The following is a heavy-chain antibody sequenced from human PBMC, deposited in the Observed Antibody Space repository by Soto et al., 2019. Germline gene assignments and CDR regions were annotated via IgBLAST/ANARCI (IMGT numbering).Heavy chain of an antibody. CDR2: MNPNSGNT. CDR1: GYTFTGYD. V-gene: IGHV1-8*01. CDR3: AREKSNGMDV. J-gene: IGHJ6*02. Sequence: QVQLVQSGAEVKKPGASVKVSCKASGYTFTGYDINWVRQATGQGLEWMGWMNPNSGNTAYAQKFQGRVTMTRNPSISTAYMELSSLRSEATAVYYCAREKSNGMDVLGQGTTVSVSS.